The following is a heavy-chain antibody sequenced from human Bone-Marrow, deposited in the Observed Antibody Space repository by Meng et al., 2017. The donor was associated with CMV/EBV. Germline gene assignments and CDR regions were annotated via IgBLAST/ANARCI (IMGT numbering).Heavy chain of an antibody. J-gene: IGHJ3*02. Sequence: GGSLRLSCAASGFTFSSDWMSWVRQAPGKGLEWVANIKQDGSEKYYVDSGKGRFTISRDNAKNSLYLQMNSLRAEDTAVYYCARDLNYSSSWSDAFDIWGQGTMVTVPS. CDR1: GFTFSSDW. CDR3: ARDLNYSSSWSDAFDI. V-gene: IGHV3-7*01. CDR2: IKQDGSEK. D-gene: IGHD6-13*01.